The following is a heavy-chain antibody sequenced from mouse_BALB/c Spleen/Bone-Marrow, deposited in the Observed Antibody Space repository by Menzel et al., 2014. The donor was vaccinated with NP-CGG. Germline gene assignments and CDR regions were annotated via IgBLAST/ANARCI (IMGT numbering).Heavy chain of an antibody. V-gene: IGHV1-80*01. CDR2: IYPGDGET. CDR3: ARKYGDY. D-gene: IGHD2-10*02. Sequence: QVQLQQSGAELVRPGSSVKISCKASGYPFSNYWINWVKQRPGQGLEWIGQIYPGDGETNYNGKFKGNATLTADKSSSTAYMQLISLTSEDSAVYFCARKYGDYWGQGTTLTVSS. CDR1: GYPFSNYW. J-gene: IGHJ2*01.